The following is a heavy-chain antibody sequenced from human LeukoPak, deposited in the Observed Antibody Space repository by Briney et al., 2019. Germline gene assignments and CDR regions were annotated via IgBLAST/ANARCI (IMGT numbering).Heavy chain of an antibody. CDR3: ARDLGFYRDIVVVPAAFDY. D-gene: IGHD2-2*01. J-gene: IGHJ4*02. CDR1: GFTFSSYS. Sequence: GGSLRLSCAASGFTFSSYSMNWVRQAPGKGLEWVSSISSSSSCIYYADSVKGRFTISRDNAKNSLYLQMNSLRAEDTAVYYCARDLGFYRDIVVVPAAFDYWGQGTLVTVSS. V-gene: IGHV3-21*01. CDR2: ISSSSSCI.